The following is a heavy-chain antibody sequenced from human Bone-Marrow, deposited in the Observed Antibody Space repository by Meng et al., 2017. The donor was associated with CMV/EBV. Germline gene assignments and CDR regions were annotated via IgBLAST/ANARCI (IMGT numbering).Heavy chain of an antibody. V-gene: IGHV3-30*02. J-gene: IGHJ4*02. D-gene: IGHD3-16*02. Sequence: GESLKISWAASGFTFSSFGMHWVRQAPGKGLGWVAFIRYDGSVQYHSDSVKGRFAISRDNSENRLFLKMNSLGVEDTAVYFCAKDLEITFGGVIVTGFDHWGQGTLVTGSS. CDR1: GFTFSSFG. CDR2: IRYDGSVQ. CDR3: AKDLEITFGGVIVTGFDH.